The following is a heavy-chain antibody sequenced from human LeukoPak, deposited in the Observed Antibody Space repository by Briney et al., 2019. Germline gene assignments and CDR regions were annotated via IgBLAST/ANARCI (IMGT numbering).Heavy chain of an antibody. Sequence: PSETLCLTCTVSGGSISSSSYYWGWIRQPPGKGLEWIGSIYYSGSTYYNPSLKSRVTISVDTSKNQFSLKLSSVTAADTAVYYCARRGASSGYYYCAFDIWGQGTMVTASS. CDR3: ARRGASSGYYYCAFDI. J-gene: IGHJ3*02. V-gene: IGHV4-39*01. D-gene: IGHD3-22*01. CDR2: IYYSGST. CDR1: GGSISSSSYY.